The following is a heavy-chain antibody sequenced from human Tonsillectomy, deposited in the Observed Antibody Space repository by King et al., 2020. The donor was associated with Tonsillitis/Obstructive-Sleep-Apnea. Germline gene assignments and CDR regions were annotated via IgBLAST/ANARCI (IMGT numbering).Heavy chain of an antibody. CDR3: ARGHFVVGIAIHFDY. D-gene: IGHD2-21*01. Sequence: VQLVESGGGLVQPGGSLRLSCAASGFTFSSYEMNWVRQAPGKRLEWVSYISSSGSTIYYADSVKGRFTISRDNAKNSLYLQMNSLRAEDTAVYYCARGHFVVGIAIHFDYWGQGNLVTVSS. V-gene: IGHV3-48*03. J-gene: IGHJ4*02. CDR2: ISSSGSTI. CDR1: GFTFSSYE.